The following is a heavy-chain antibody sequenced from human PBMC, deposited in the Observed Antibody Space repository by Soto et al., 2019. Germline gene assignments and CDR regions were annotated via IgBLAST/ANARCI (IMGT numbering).Heavy chain of an antibody. Sequence: TSETLSLTCTVSGGSVSSGSYYWSWIRQPPGKGLEWIGYIYYSGSTNYNPSLKSRVTISVDTSKNQFSLKLSSVTAADTAVYYCARFSEQQLVFDYWGQGTLVTVSS. V-gene: IGHV4-61*01. J-gene: IGHJ4*02. D-gene: IGHD6-13*01. CDR2: IYYSGST. CDR1: GGSVSSGSYY. CDR3: ARFSEQQLVFDY.